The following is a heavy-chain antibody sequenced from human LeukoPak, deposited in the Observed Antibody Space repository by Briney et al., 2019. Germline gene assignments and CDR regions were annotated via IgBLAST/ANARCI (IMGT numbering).Heavy chain of an antibody. J-gene: IGHJ6*02. Sequence: ASVKVSCKASGYTFTSYDINWVRQATGQGLEWMGWMNPNSGNTGYAQKFQGRVTMTRNTSISTAYMELSSLRSEDTAVYYCGRGLHSGSIYGMDVWGQGTTVTVSS. CDR2: MNPNSGNT. CDR3: GRGLHSGSIYGMDV. D-gene: IGHD1-26*01. V-gene: IGHV1-8*01. CDR1: GYTFTSYD.